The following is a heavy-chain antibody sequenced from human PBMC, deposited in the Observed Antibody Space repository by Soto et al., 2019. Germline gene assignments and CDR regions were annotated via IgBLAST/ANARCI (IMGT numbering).Heavy chain of an antibody. D-gene: IGHD3-3*01. CDR2: ISGSGGST. V-gene: IGHV3-23*01. J-gene: IGHJ6*03. CDR3: ATPGERITIFGVATAKSHYYYYYYMDV. CDR1: GFTFSSYA. Sequence: GGSLRLSCAASGFTFSSYAMSWVRQAPGKGLEWVSAISGSGGSTYYADSVKGRFTISRDNSKNTLYLQMNSLRAEDTAVYYCATPGERITIFGVATAKSHYYYYYYMDVWGKGTTVTVSS.